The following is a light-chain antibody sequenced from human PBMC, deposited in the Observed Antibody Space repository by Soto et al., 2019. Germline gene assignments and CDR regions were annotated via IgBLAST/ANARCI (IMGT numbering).Light chain of an antibody. CDR1: QGITKF. Sequence: PSLSASVGDRVIITCRASQGITKFLAWYQLRPGKPPTLLISAASTLRSGVPSRFSGSGSGTDFTLTISSLQPEDVATYYCQKYNSALWTFGQGTKVDIK. CDR2: AAS. J-gene: IGKJ1*01. CDR3: QKYNSALWT. V-gene: IGKV1-27*01.